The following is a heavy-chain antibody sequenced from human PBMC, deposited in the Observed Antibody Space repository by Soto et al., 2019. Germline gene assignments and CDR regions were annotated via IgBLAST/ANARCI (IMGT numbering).Heavy chain of an antibody. CDR2: ISPRSGGT. Sequence: GAPVKVSCKASGYTFIDYYMHWVRQAPGQGVEWMGRISPRSGGTNDAQKFQGRVTMTWDTSLNTAYMELSSLISEDTAVYYCARPPGYISDWYYFDLWGQGTLVTVSS. CDR3: ARPPGYISDWYYFDL. D-gene: IGHD3-9*01. J-gene: IGHJ4*02. V-gene: IGHV1-2*02. CDR1: GYTFIDYY.